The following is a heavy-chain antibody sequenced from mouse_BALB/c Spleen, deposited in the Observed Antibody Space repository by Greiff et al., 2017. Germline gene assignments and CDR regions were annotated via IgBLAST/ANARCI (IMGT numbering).Heavy chain of an antibody. J-gene: IGHJ4*01. CDR3: AREAYYGNYDAMDY. Sequence: VNLVESGPGLVAPSQSLSITCTVSGFSLTSYGVHWVRQPPGKGLEWLGVIWAGGSTNYNSALMSRLSISKDNSKSQVFLKMNSLQTDDTAMYYCAREAYYGNYDAMDYWGQGTSVTVSS. D-gene: IGHD2-10*01. CDR2: IWAGGST. CDR1: GFSLTSYG. V-gene: IGHV2-9*02.